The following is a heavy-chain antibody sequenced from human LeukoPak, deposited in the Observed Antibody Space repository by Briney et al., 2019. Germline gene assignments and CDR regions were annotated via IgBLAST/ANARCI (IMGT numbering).Heavy chain of an antibody. CDR3: ASGRQLGY. J-gene: IGHJ4*02. D-gene: IGHD6-13*01. CDR1: GFTFSNYW. V-gene: IGHV3-7*01. CDR2: IKEDGSEK. Sequence: GGSLRLSCAASGFTFSNYWMSWVRQAPGKGLEWVANIKEDGSEKYYVDSVKGRFTISRDNARNSLYLQMNSLRAEDTAVYYCASGRQLGYWGRGTLVTVS.